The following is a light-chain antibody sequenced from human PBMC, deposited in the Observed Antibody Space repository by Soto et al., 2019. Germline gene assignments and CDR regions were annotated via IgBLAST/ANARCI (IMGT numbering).Light chain of an antibody. Sequence: DIQMTQSPSTLSASVGDRVTITCRASQSISTWLAWYQEKTGKAPNLLIYDASRLQSGVPSRFSGTGSGTEFTLTVTSLQPDDFATYFCQQYNSYPWTFGHGTKVDIK. CDR3: QQYNSYPWT. CDR2: DAS. V-gene: IGKV1-5*01. J-gene: IGKJ1*01. CDR1: QSISTW.